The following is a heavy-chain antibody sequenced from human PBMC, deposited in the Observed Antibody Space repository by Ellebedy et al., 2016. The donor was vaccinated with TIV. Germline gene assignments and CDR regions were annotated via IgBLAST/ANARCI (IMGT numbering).Heavy chain of an antibody. D-gene: IGHD3-22*01. CDR1: GFTFNDYA. J-gene: IGHJ3*02. CDR3: AKSNGYYYDALDI. Sequence: SLKISCAASGFTFNDYAMHWVRQAPGKGLEWVSGISWNSGTIDYADSVKGRFIISRDNAKNSLYLQMNSLRAEDTALYYCAKSNGYYYDALDIWGQGTMVTVSS. CDR2: ISWNSGTI. V-gene: IGHV3-9*01.